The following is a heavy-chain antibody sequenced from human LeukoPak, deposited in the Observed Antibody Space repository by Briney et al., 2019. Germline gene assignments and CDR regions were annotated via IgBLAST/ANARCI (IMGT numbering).Heavy chain of an antibody. Sequence: ASVKVSCKASGYTFTNYYIHWVRQAPGQGLEWMGWIKPYTGSISYAQKFQGRVTMTRDTSISTAYMDVTTLRSDDTAVYYCATMGAKTFDHWGQGTLVTVSS. CDR2: IKPYTGSI. J-gene: IGHJ4*02. V-gene: IGHV1-2*02. D-gene: IGHD1-26*01. CDR1: GYTFTNYY. CDR3: ATMGAKTFDH.